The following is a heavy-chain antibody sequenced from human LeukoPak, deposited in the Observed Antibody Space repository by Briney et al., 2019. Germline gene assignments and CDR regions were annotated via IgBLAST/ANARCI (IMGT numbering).Heavy chain of an antibody. J-gene: IGHJ4*02. D-gene: IGHD3-22*01. CDR3: AKKGYYDGSGYYMYYFDH. V-gene: IGHV3-11*01. Sequence: GGSLRLSCAASGFTFSDYYMSWIRQAPGKGLEWVSYISSSGSTIYYADSVKGRFTISRDNAKNSLYLQMNSLRAEDTAVYYCAKKGYYDGSGYYMYYFDHWGQGTLVTVSS. CDR1: GFTFSDYY. CDR2: ISSSGSTI.